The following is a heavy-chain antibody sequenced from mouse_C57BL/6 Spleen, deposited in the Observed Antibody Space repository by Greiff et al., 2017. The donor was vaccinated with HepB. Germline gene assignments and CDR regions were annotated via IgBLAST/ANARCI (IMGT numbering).Heavy chain of an antibody. CDR1: GYTFTSYW. J-gene: IGHJ1*03. CDR2: INPSNGGT. CDR3: ARGPNYGSSPYWYFDV. V-gene: IGHV1-53*01. D-gene: IGHD1-1*01. Sequence: VQLQQSGTELVKPGASVKLSCKASGYTFTSYWMHWVKQRPGQGLEWIGNINPSNGGTNYNEKFKSKATLTVDKSSSTAYMQLSSLTSEDSAVYYCARGPNYGSSPYWYFDVWGTGTTVTVSS.